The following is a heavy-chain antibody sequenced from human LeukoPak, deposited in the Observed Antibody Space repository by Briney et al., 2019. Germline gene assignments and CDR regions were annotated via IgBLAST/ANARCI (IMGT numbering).Heavy chain of an antibody. Sequence: TAATLSPTCSVSGGSISSSSYCWGWLRQPPGRGLGWIGTISSSESTYNNPSLKSRGTISVDTTKNQFSLKLSSVTAADTAVYYCARLRQYQDPYYSYYMDVWGKGTTVTVS. CDR3: ARLRQYQDPYYSYYMDV. J-gene: IGHJ6*03. V-gene: IGHV4-39*01. CDR2: ISSSEST. D-gene: IGHD2/OR15-2a*01. CDR1: GGSISSSSYC.